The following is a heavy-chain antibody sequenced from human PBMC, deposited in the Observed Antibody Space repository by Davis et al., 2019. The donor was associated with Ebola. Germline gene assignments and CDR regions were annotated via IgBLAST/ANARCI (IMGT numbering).Heavy chain of an antibody. Sequence: MPSETLSLTCAVSGGSISSGGYSWSWIRQPPGKRLEWTGFVYSSVSTYYNPSLESRLTMSVDTSKNQFSLKLRSVTAADTAVYYCARQRRDGYSDFDYWGLGTLVTVSS. D-gene: IGHD5-24*01. J-gene: IGHJ4*02. CDR2: VYSSVST. CDR1: GGSISSGGYS. V-gene: IGHV4-30-4*07. CDR3: ARQRRDGYSDFDY.